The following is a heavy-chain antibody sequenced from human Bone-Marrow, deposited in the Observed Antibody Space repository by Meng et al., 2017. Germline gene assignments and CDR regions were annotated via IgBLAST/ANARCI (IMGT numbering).Heavy chain of an antibody. V-gene: IGHV4-39*07. CDR3: ARDPTQYCSGGSCYSGSWPFDY. CDR2: IYYSGST. D-gene: IGHD2-15*01. Sequence: SETLSLTCTVSGGSISSSSYYWGWIRQPPGKGLEWIGSIYYSGSTYYNPSLKSRVTISVDTSKNQFSLKLSSVTAADTAVYYCARDPTQYCSGGSCYSGSWPFDYWGQGTQVTVSS. CDR1: GGSISSSSYY. J-gene: IGHJ4*02.